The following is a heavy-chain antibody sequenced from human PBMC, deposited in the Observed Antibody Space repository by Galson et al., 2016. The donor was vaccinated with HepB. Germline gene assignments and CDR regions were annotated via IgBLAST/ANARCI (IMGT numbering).Heavy chain of an antibody. V-gene: IGHV1-3*01. J-gene: IGHJ2*01. D-gene: IGHD5-12*01. Sequence: SVKVSCKASGYTFTSYALHWVRQAPGQRLEWMGRINAGNGNTKYSQRFQDRVTITRDTAATTVYMELRSLRPEDTAVYYCARDREPGGYPDWYFDLWGRGTLVTVSS. CDR1: GYTFTSYA. CDR3: ARDREPGGYPDWYFDL. CDR2: INAGNGNT.